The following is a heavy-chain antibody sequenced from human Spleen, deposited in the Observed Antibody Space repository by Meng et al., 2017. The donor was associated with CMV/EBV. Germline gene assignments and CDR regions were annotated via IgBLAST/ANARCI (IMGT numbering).Heavy chain of an antibody. Sequence: GGSLRLSCVASGFTVSNKYMNWVRQAPGKGLEWVSVIYTTGRTYYADSVKGRFTISRDNTKNSLYLQMNSLRDEDTAVYYCVRELIRGVVGARPRGPGDLWGHGTLVTVSS. CDR1: GFTVSNKY. D-gene: IGHD1-26*01. J-gene: IGHJ2*01. V-gene: IGHV3-66*01. CDR2: IYTTGRT. CDR3: VRELIRGVVGARPRGPGDL.